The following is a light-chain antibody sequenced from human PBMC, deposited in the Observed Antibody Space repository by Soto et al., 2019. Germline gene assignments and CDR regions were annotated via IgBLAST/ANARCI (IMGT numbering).Light chain of an antibody. Sequence: QSVLTQPPSVSGAPGQRVTISCAGSSYNIGAGYDVNWYQQLPGRAPKLLIYDDNNRPSGVPDRFSGSKSATSASLAITGLQAEDEANYYCQSSDSSLSGSVVFDGGTKVTVL. V-gene: IGLV1-40*01. CDR3: QSSDSSLSGSVV. CDR2: DDN. CDR1: SYNIGAGYD. J-gene: IGLJ2*01.